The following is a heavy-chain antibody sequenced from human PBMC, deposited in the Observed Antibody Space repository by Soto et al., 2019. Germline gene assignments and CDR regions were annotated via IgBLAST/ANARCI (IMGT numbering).Heavy chain of an antibody. V-gene: IGHV1-46*01. CDR1: GYTFTSYY. CDR2: INPSGGST. CDR3: ARGYYDSSGYYTAGSQFDY. J-gene: IGHJ4*02. D-gene: IGHD3-22*01. Sequence: GASVKVSCKASGYTFTSYYMHWVRQAPGQGLEWMGIINPSGGSTSYAQKFQGRVTMTRDTSTSTVYMELSSLRSEDTAVYYCARGYYDSSGYYTAGSQFDYWGQGTLVTAPQ.